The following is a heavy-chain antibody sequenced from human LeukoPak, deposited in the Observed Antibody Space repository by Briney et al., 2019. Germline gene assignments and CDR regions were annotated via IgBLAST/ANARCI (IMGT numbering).Heavy chain of an antibody. V-gene: IGHV1-2*02. CDR3: ARDRTKYCRSTSCPLDY. CDR2: INPNSGGT. J-gene: IGHJ4*02. Sequence: ASVKVSCKASGYIFTGYYMHWVRQAPGQGLEWMGWINPNSGGTNYAQKFQGRVTMTRDTSISTAYMELSRLRSDDTAVYYCARDRTKYCRSTSCPLDYWGQGTLVTVSS. D-gene: IGHD2-2*01. CDR1: GYIFTGYY.